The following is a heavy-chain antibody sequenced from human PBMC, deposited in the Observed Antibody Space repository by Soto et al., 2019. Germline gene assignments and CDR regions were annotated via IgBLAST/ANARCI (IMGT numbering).Heavy chain of an antibody. V-gene: IGHV3-7*01. D-gene: IGHD2-15*01. Sequence: GSLRLSCAASGFTFTNNWMGWVRQAPGKGLEWVANIKQDGSDKYYVDSVKGRFTISRDNAKNSLYLQMNSLKAEDTAIYYCVREISGPDYWGQGALVTVSS. CDR3: VREISGPDY. CDR2: IKQDGSDK. CDR1: GFTFTNNW. J-gene: IGHJ4*02.